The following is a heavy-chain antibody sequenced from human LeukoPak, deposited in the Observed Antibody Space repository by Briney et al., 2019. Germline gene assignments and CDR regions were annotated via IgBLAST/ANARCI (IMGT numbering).Heavy chain of an antibody. Sequence: PGGSLRLSCAASGFAFSSYSMDWVRQAPGKGLEWVSSISSSSSYIYYADSVKGRFTISRDNAKNSLYLQMNSLRAEDTAVYYCARTGNSPHSSGWYTSFGMDVWGQGTTVTVSS. V-gene: IGHV3-21*01. CDR1: GFAFSSYS. D-gene: IGHD6-19*01. CDR3: ARTGNSPHSSGWYTSFGMDV. CDR2: ISSSSSYI. J-gene: IGHJ6*02.